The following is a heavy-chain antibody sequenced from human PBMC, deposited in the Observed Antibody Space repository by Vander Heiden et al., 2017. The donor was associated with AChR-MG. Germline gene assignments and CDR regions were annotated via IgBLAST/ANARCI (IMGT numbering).Heavy chain of an antibody. CDR2: INGGGGST. CDR1: GFTLSRYA. J-gene: IGHJ4*02. V-gene: IGHV3-23*01. CDR3: AKDRYNSNY. Sequence: EVQLLESGGGLIQPGGSLRLSCAASGFTLSRYAMSWVRQAPGKGLEWVSAINGGGGSTYYADSVKGRFTISRDNSKNTLYLQMNSLRTDDTAVYYCAKDRYNSNYWGQGTLVTVSS. D-gene: IGHD3-22*01.